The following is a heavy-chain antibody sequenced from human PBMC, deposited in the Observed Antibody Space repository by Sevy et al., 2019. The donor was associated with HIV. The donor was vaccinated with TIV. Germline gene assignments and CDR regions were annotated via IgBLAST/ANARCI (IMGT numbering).Heavy chain of an antibody. D-gene: IGHD5-12*01. CDR3: ARDPPDGYISPDAFDV. CDR2: ISYDGSNK. V-gene: IGHV3-30-3*01. Sequence: GGSLRLSCAASGFTFSSYAMHWVRQAPGKGLEWVAVISYDGSNKYYADTVKGRFTISRDNSKNTLYLQMNSLRAEDTAVYYCARDPPDGYISPDAFDVWGQGTMVTVSS. J-gene: IGHJ3*01. CDR1: GFTFSSYA.